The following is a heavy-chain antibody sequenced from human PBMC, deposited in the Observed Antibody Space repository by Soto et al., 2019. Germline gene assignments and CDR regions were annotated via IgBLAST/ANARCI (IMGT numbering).Heavy chain of an antibody. D-gene: IGHD3-16*02. CDR3: ASFTYDYVWGSYRYIRY. CDR2: IYHSGST. CDR1: GYSISSGYY. J-gene: IGHJ4*02. V-gene: IGHV4-38-2*01. Sequence: GPGPGWASETLSLTCAVSGYSISSGYYWGWIRQPPGKGLEWIGSIYHSGSTYYNPSLKSRVTISVDTSKNQFSLKLSSVTAADTAVYYCASFTYDYVWGSYRYIRYWGQGTLVTVSS.